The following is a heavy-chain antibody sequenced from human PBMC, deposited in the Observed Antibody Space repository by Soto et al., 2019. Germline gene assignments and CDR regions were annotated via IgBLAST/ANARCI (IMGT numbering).Heavy chain of an antibody. CDR1: GFTFTSFA. V-gene: IGHV3-23*01. D-gene: IGHD1-1*01. J-gene: IGHJ4*02. CDR3: STDGTNYGSFDY. Sequence: PGGSLRLSCAASGFTFTSFAVSWVRQAPGKGLEWVSAISGSGGATYYADSVKGRFTVSRDNSRNTVYLQMHSLTAEDTAVYYCSTDGTNYGSFDYWGQGALVTVSS. CDR2: ISGSGGAT.